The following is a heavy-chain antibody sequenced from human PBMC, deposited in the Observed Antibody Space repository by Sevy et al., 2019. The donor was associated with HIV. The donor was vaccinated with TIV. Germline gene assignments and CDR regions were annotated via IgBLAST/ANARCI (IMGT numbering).Heavy chain of an antibody. Sequence: GGSLRLSCAASGFTFSSYGMHWVRQAPGKGLEWVALIWFDGSNTYYADSVKGRFTISRDIAKNTLHLHMNSLRGEDAAAYYCASDLEFYENGDYGHDFRPDFWGQGTMVTVSS. J-gene: IGHJ4*02. CDR2: IWFDGSNT. CDR3: ASDLEFYENGDYGHDFRPDF. CDR1: GFTFSSYG. V-gene: IGHV3-33*01. D-gene: IGHD4-17*01.